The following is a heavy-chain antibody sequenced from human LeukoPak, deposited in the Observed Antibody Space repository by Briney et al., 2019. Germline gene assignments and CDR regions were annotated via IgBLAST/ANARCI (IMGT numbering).Heavy chain of an antibody. Sequence: GGSLRPSCAASGFTFSSYGIHWVRQAPGKGLEWVAFIRYDGSNKYYADSVKGRFTISRDNSKNTLYLQMNSLRAEDTAVYYCAKAAKGYFDYWGQRTLVTVSS. J-gene: IGHJ4*02. CDR1: GFTFSSYG. CDR3: AKAAKGYFDY. CDR2: IRYDGSNK. V-gene: IGHV3-30*02.